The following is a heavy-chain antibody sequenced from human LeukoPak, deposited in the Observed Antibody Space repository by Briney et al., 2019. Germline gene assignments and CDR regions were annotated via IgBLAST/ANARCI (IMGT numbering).Heavy chain of an antibody. CDR3: ASFNSSGWYPPYYYMDV. J-gene: IGHJ6*03. CDR2: IIPIFGTA. V-gene: IGHV1-69*05. D-gene: IGHD6-13*01. CDR1: GGTFSSYD. Sequence: SVKVSCKASGGTFSSYDISWVRQAPGQGLEWMGGIIPIFGTANYAQKFQGRVTITTDESTSTAYMELSSLRSEDTAVYYCASFNSSGWYPPYYYMDVWGKGTTVTVSS.